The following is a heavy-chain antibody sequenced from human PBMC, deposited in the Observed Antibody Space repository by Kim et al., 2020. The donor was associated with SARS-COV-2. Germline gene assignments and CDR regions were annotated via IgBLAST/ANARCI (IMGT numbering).Heavy chain of an antibody. CDR2: ISGSGGST. J-gene: IGHJ6*02. D-gene: IGHD3-3*01. V-gene: IGHV3-23*01. Sequence: GGSLRLSCAASGFTFSSYAMSWVRQAPGKGLEWVSAISGSGGSTYYADSVKGRFTISRDNSKNTLYLQMNSLRAEDTAVYYCAKAWDRTIFGETYYYYGMDVWGQGTTVTVSS. CDR3: AKAWDRTIFGETYYYYGMDV. CDR1: GFTFSSYA.